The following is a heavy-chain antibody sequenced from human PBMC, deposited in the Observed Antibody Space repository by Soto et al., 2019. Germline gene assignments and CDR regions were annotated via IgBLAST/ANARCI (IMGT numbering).Heavy chain of an antibody. CDR3: ARGRYGDY. D-gene: IGHD1-1*01. J-gene: IGHJ4*02. Sequence: QVHLVQSGAEVKKPGASVKVSCQASGYAFTTYGITWVRQAPGQGLERMGWISAHNGNTNYAQKLQGRVTVTRDTSLSTAYMELRSLPSAATAVYYCARGRYGDYWGQGALVTVSS. CDR1: GYAFTTYG. CDR2: ISAHNGNT. V-gene: IGHV1-18*01.